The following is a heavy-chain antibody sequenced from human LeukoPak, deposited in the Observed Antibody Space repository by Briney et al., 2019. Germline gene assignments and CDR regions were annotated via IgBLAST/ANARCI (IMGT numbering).Heavy chain of an antibody. CDR1: GYTFTSYG. V-gene: IGHV1-18*01. CDR3: ARDLVATGSVGY. Sequence: ASVKVSCKASGYTFTSYGISWVRQAPEQGLEWMGWISAYNGNTNYAQKLQGRVTMTTDTSTSTAYMELRSLRSDDTAVYYCARDLVATGSVGYWGQGTLVTVSS. J-gene: IGHJ4*02. CDR2: ISAYNGNT. D-gene: IGHD5-12*01.